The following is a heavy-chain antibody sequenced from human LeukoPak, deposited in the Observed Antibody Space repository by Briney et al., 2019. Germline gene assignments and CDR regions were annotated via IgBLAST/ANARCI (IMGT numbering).Heavy chain of an antibody. CDR2: ISGGST. CDR3: ARTSFGWGAFDI. V-gene: IGHV3-38-3*01. CDR1: GFTVSSNE. J-gene: IGHJ3*02. D-gene: IGHD3-16*01. Sequence: GGSLRLSCAASGFTVSSNEMSWVRQAPGKGLEWVSSISGGSTYYADSRKGRFTISRDNSKNTLHLQMNSLKTEDTAVYYCARTSFGWGAFDIWGQGTVVTVSS.